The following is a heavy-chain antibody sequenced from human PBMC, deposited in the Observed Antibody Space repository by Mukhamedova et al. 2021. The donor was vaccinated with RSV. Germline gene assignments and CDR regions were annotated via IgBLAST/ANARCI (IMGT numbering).Heavy chain of an antibody. CDR3: ARGFRVGATGKYYFDY. CDR2: HGGST. V-gene: IGHV4-34*01. J-gene: IGHJ4*02. D-gene: IGHD1-26*01. Sequence: HGGSTNYNPPLKSRVTISVDTSKNQFSLKLSPVTAADTAVYYCARGFRVGATGKYYFDYWGQGTLVTVSS.